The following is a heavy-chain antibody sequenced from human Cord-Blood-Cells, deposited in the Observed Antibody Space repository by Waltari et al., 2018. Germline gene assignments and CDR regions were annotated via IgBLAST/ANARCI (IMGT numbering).Heavy chain of an antibody. V-gene: IGHV1-58*02. Sequence: QMQLVQSGPEVKKPGTSVKVSCKASGFTFTSSAMQWVRQARGQRLEWIGWIVVGSGNTNYAQKFKERVTITRDRATSTAYIELSSLRSEDTAVYYCAANVRGSYLPRNWGQGTLVTVSS. CDR1: GFTFTSSA. J-gene: IGHJ4*02. D-gene: IGHD3-10*01. CDR3: AANVRGSYLPRN. CDR2: IVVGSGNT.